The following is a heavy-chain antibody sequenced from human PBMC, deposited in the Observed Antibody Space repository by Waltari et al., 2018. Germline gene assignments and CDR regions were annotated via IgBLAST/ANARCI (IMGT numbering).Heavy chain of an antibody. CDR3: ARTYSGDYEFWFDP. J-gene: IGHJ5*02. D-gene: IGHD1-26*01. CDR1: GGSISRINYH. V-gene: IGHV4-39*01. Sequence: QLQLQESGPGLVKSSDTLLLTFAVSGGSISRINYHWGWLRQTPGKRLEWIASSYYSGNTYYNPSLKSRVTISVDTSKNQFSLRLSSVTAADTAVYYCARTYSGDYEFWFDPWGQGTLVTVSS. CDR2: SYYSGNT.